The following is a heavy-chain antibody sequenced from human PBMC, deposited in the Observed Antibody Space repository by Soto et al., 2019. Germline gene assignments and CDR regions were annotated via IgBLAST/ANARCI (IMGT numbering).Heavy chain of an antibody. CDR2: IYYSGST. CDR1: GGSISSGGYY. CDR3: ARDGEDGSGSDGMDV. D-gene: IGHD3-10*01. J-gene: IGHJ6*02. V-gene: IGHV4-31*03. Sequence: QVQLQESGPGLVKPSQTLSLTCTVSGGSISSGGYYWSWIRQHPGKGLEWIGYIYYSGSTYYNPSLKRRVTLAVDPSKNQCSLKLSSVTAADTAVYYCARDGEDGSGSDGMDVWGQGTTVTVSS.